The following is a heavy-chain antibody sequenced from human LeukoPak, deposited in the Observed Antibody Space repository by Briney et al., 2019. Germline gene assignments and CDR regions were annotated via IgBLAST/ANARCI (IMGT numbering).Heavy chain of an antibody. V-gene: IGHV4-59*01. CDR2: IYYSGST. CDR1: GGSISSYY. Sequence: SETLSLTCTVSGGSISSYYWSWLRQPPGKGLEWIGYIYYSGSTNYNPSLKSRVTISVDTSKNQFSLKLSSVTAADTAVYYCARGAYYYDSSGYFTFHIWGQGTMVTVSS. D-gene: IGHD3-22*01. CDR3: ARGAYYYDSSGYFTFHI. J-gene: IGHJ3*02.